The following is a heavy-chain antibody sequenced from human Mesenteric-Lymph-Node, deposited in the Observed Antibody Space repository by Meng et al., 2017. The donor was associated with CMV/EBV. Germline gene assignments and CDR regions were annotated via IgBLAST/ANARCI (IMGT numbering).Heavy chain of an antibody. CDR3: ARDTGVNFDY. V-gene: IGHV4-61*01. J-gene: IGHJ4*02. Sequence: LTCTVPGGSVNSGRYYWKWIRQPPGKGREWIGYIFHSGSTYYNPSRKSRVTISVDTSKNQFSLKLTSVTAADTALYYCARDTGVNFDYWGQGTLVTVSS. CDR1: GGSVNSGRYY. D-gene: IGHD2-8*02. CDR2: IFHSGST.